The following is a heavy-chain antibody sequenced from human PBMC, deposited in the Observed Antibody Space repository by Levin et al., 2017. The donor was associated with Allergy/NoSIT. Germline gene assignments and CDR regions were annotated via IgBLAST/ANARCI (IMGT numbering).Heavy chain of an antibody. V-gene: IGHV4-59*01. D-gene: IGHD6-6*01. CDR1: GGSISSYY. Sequence: SETLSLTCTVSGGSISSYYWSWFRQPPGKALEWIGYIYYSGNTKYNPSLKSRVTLSVDTSKNQFSLKLSSVTAADTAVYHCARVVAPGFSDYWGRGIHVTVSS. J-gene: IGHJ4*02. CDR2: IYYSGNT. CDR3: ARVVAPGFSDY.